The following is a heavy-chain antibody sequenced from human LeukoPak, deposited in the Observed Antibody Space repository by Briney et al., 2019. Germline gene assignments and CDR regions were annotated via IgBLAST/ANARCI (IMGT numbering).Heavy chain of an antibody. V-gene: IGHV3-49*04. CDR3: ARGPIQLWIHNAMDV. J-gene: IGHJ6*02. CDR2: IRSKAYRGTI. CDR1: GFTFGDHA. D-gene: IGHD1-1*01. Sequence: GGSLRLSCTGSGFTFGDHAMSWVRQAPGKGLEWVGFIRSKAYRGTIEYAASVKGRFTISRDDSASIAYRQMNSLKIEDTAVYYCARGPIQLWIHNAMDVWGQGTTVAVSS.